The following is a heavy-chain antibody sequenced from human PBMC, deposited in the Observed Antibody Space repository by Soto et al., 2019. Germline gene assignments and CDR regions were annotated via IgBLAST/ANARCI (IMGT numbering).Heavy chain of an antibody. CDR3: ARAGSAFDY. CDR2: SRNKANSYTT. V-gene: IGHV3-72*01. D-gene: IGHD6-25*01. CDR1: GFTFSDHY. Sequence: EVQLVESGGGLVQPGGSLRLSCAASGFTFSDHYMDWVRQAPGKGLEWVGRSRNKANSYTTEYAASVKGRFTISRDDSKNSLNLQMNSLKTEDTAVYYCARAGSAFDYCGQGTLVTVSS. J-gene: IGHJ4*02.